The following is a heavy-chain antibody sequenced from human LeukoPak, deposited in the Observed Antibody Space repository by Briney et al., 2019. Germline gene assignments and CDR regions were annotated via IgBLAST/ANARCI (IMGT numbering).Heavy chain of an antibody. CDR2: ISYDGSNK. Sequence: GGSLRLSCAASGFTVSRNYMSWVRQAPGKGLEWVAVISYDGSNKYYADSVKGRFTISRDDSKNTLYPQMNSLRAEDTAVYYCAKDPYSNYPHLVDYWGQGTLVTVSS. D-gene: IGHD4-4*01. CDR1: GFTVSRNY. CDR3: AKDPYSNYPHLVDY. V-gene: IGHV3-30*18. J-gene: IGHJ4*02.